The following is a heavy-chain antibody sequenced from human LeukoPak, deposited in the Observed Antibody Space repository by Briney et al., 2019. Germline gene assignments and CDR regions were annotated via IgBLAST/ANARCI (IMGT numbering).Heavy chain of an antibody. V-gene: IGHV1-2*02. Sequence: GSSVKVSCKASGYTFTGYYMHWVRQAPGQGLEWMGWINPNSGGTNYAQKFQGRVTMTRDTSISTAYMELSRLRSDDTAVYYCARGRGGLDSWFDPWGQGTLVTVSS. CDR1: GYTFTGYY. CDR3: ARGRGGLDSWFDP. CDR2: INPNSGGT. D-gene: IGHD6-19*01. J-gene: IGHJ5*02.